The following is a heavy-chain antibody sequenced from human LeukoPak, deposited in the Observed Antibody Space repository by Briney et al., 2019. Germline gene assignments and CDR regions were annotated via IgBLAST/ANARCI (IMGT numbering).Heavy chain of an antibody. Sequence: SETLSLTCTVSGGSISSYYWSWIRQPPGKGLEWIGFSHYSGITKYNPSVKNGVTISVDTSKNQVSLKVTSVTAADTAVYFCARDSGAAGGAFDRWGQGTLVTVSS. CDR1: GGSISSYY. CDR2: SHYSGIT. D-gene: IGHD6-13*01. CDR3: ARDSGAAGGAFDR. J-gene: IGHJ4*02. V-gene: IGHV4-59*01.